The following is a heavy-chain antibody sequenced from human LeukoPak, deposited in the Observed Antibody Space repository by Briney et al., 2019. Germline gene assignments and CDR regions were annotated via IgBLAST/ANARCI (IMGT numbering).Heavy chain of an antibody. CDR2: IYTSGST. V-gene: IGHV4-4*07. J-gene: IGHJ4*02. Sequence: SETLSFTCTVSGGSISSYYWSWIRQPAGKGLEWIGRIYTSGSTNYNPSLKSRVTMSVDTSKNQFSLKLSSVTAADTAVYFCARDRGGGGYYDSSGYFDYWGQGTLVTVSS. CDR1: GGSISSYY. D-gene: IGHD3-22*01. CDR3: ARDRGGGGYYDSSGYFDY.